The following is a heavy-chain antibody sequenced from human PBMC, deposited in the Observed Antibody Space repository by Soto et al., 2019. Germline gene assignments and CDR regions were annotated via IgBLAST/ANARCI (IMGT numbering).Heavy chain of an antibody. D-gene: IGHD6-13*01. Sequence: SETLSLTCTVSGGYSSSGGYYWSWIRQHPGKGLEWIGYIYYSGSTYYNPSLKSRVTISVDTSKNQFSLKLSSVTAADTAVYYCARVPTYSSSYYFDYWGQGTLVTVSS. CDR2: IYYSGST. J-gene: IGHJ4*02. CDR3: ARVPTYSSSYYFDY. CDR1: GGYSSSGGYY. V-gene: IGHV4-31*03.